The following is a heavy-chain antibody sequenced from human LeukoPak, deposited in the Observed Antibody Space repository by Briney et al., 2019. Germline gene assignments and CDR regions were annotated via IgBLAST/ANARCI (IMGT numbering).Heavy chain of an antibody. Sequence: ASVKVSCKASGYTFTSYGISWVRQAPGQGLEWMGWISAYNGNTNYAQKLQGRVTMTTDTSTSTAYMELRSLRSDDTAVYYCARGLALYNGSPGAFDMWGQGTMVTVSS. CDR1: GYTFTSYG. V-gene: IGHV1-18*01. J-gene: IGHJ3*02. CDR3: ARGLALYNGSPGAFDM. D-gene: IGHD1-26*01. CDR2: ISAYNGNT.